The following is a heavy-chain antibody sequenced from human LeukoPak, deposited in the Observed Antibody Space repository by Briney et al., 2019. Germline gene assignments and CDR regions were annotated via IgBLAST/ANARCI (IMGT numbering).Heavy chain of an antibody. CDR2: IKSGAGTT. CDR3: AKEFAPGVYFLDY. J-gene: IGHJ4*02. D-gene: IGHD6-13*01. Sequence: GGSLRLSCAASGFSFSSYAMSWVRQAPGKGLEWVSGIKSGAGTTYYADSVKGRFTISRDNSKNTLYLQMNSLRAEDTAVYYCAKEFAPGVYFLDYWGQGTLVTVSS. CDR1: GFSFSSYA. V-gene: IGHV3-23*01.